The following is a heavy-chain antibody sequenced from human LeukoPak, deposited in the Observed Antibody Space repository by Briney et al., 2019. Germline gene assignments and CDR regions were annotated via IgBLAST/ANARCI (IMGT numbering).Heavy chain of an antibody. CDR2: IYYSGST. J-gene: IGHJ4*02. Sequence: ASETLSLTCTVSGGSISSSSYYWGWIRQPPGKGLEWIGSIYYSGSTYYNPSLKSRVTISVDTSKNQFSLKLSSVTAADTAVYYCASGYCSSTSCYMGDYWGQGTLVTVSS. V-gene: IGHV4-39*07. CDR1: GGSISSSSYY. D-gene: IGHD2-2*03. CDR3: ASGYCSSTSCYMGDY.